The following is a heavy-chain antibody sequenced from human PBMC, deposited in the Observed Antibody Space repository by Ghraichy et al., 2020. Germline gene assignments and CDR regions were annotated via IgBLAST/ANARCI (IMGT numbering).Heavy chain of an antibody. J-gene: IGHJ4*02. D-gene: IGHD6-19*01. CDR3: AKEYSSGWTTEAYFDY. Sequence: GGSLRLSCAASGFTFSSYGMHWVRQAPGKGLEWVAFIRYDGSNKYYADSVKGRFTISRDNSKNTLYLQMNSLRAEDTAVYCCAKEYSSGWTTEAYFDYWGQGTLVTVSS. V-gene: IGHV3-30*02. CDR2: IRYDGSNK. CDR1: GFTFSSYG.